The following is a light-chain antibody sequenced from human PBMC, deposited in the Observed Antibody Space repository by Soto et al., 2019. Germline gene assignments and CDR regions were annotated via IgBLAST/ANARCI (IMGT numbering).Light chain of an antibody. V-gene: IGKV3-15*01. CDR3: QQYNNWPPIT. CDR1: QSVRNN. Sequence: EIMMTQSPATLSVSPGERVTLSCRASQSVRNNLAWYQQKPGQAPRLLIYYASTRATGIPARFSGSGSGTEFTLPISSKKSEDFALYYCQQYNNWPPITFGQGTRLEIK. J-gene: IGKJ5*01. CDR2: YAS.